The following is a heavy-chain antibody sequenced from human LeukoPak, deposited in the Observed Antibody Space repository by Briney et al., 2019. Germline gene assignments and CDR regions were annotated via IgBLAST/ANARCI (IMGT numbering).Heavy chain of an antibody. J-gene: IGHJ4*02. CDR2: ISSSSSYI. CDR1: GFTFSSYS. CDR3: AKIPSGLVRYFDWFDY. D-gene: IGHD3-9*01. V-gene: IGHV3-21*01. Sequence: GGSLRLSCAASGFTFSSYSMNWVRQAPGKGLEWVSSISSSSSYIYYADSVKGRFTISRDNAKTSLYLQMNSLRAEDTAVYYCAKIPSGLVRYFDWFDYWGQGTLVTVSS.